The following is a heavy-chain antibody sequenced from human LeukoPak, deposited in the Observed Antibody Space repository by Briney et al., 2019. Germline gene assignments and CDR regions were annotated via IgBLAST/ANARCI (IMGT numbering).Heavy chain of an antibody. J-gene: IGHJ4*02. D-gene: IGHD3-22*01. CDR3: ARGDYYDSSGYYFHFDY. Sequence: SDTLSLTCTVSGGSISIYYWSWIRQPPGKGLEWIGYIYYSGSTNYNPSLKSRVTISVDTSKNQFSLKLSSVTAADTAVYYCARGDYYDSSGYYFHFDYWGQGTLVTVSS. V-gene: IGHV4-59*07. CDR1: GGSISIYY. CDR2: IYYSGST.